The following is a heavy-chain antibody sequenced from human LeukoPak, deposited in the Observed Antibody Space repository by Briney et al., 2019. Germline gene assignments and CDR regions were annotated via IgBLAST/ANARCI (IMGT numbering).Heavy chain of an antibody. CDR3: GAGSGSPSYYYGRDV. CDR1: GGSISSYY. J-gene: IGHJ6*04. Sequence: PSETLSLTCTVSGGSISSYYWSWIRQPAGKGLEWIGRIYTSGSTNYNPSLKSRVTMSVGTSKNQFSLKLSSVTAADTAVYYWGAGSGSPSYYYGRDVWGKGTTVPVP. D-gene: IGHD3-10*01. CDR2: IYTSGST. V-gene: IGHV4-4*07.